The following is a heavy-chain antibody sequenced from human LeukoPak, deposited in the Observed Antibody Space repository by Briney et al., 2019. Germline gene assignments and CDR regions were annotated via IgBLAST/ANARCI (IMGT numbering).Heavy chain of an antibody. CDR2: IRGNGET. CDR1: GLSFSSFA. J-gene: IGHJ6*02. D-gene: IGHD5-12*01. Sequence: PGGSLRLSCAASGLSFSSFAMSWVRQGPARGLEWVSSIRGNGETFYADSVKGRFTISRDNAKNSLYLQMNSLRAEDTAVYYCAREGAAIVATILDYYYGMDVWGQGTTVTVSS. CDR3: AREGAAIVATILDYYYGMDV. V-gene: IGHV3-21*01.